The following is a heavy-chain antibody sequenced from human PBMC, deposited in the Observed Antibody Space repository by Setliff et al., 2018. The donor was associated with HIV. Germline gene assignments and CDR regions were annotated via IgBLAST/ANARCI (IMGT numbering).Heavy chain of an antibody. CDR2: INPNSGGT. J-gene: IGHJ4*01. D-gene: IGHD7-27*01. CDR3: ATSPSLNWGSRYFDY. Sequence: ASVKVSCKASGYTLAGYFMHWVRQAPGQGLEWMGWINPNSGGTNYAQKFQGRVTMTRDTSISTAYLELSSLRSGDMAVYYCATSPSLNWGSRYFDYWGHGTLVTVSS. V-gene: IGHV1-2*02. CDR1: GYTLAGYF.